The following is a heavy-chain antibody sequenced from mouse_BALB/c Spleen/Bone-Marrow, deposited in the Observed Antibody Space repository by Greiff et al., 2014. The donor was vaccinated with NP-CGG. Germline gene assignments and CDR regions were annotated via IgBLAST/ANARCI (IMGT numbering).Heavy chain of an antibody. D-gene: IGHD4-1*01. CDR3: ARWEYYAMDY. V-gene: IGHV14-3*02. Sequence: VQLQQSGAELVKPGASVKLSCTASGSNIKDTYMHWVKQRPELGLEWIGRIDPANGNTKYDPKFQGKATITADTSSNTAYLQLSSLTSEDTAVYYCARWEYYAMDYWGQGTSVTVSS. J-gene: IGHJ4*01. CDR2: IDPANGNT. CDR1: GSNIKDTY.